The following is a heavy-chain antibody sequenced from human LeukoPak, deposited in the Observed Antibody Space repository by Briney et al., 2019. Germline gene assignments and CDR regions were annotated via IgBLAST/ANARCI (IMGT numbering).Heavy chain of an antibody. CDR3: AKDMGNAGNYYGSGKDY. J-gene: IGHJ4*02. Sequence: TGGSLRLSCAASGFTLSSYSMNWVRQAPGKGLEWISYIDSDTYGNTIYYPHTVKGRFTISRDNAKNSLYLQMNSLRAEDTALYYCAKDMGNAGNYYGSGKDYWGQGTLVTVSS. D-gene: IGHD3-10*01. CDR1: GFTLSSYS. V-gene: IGHV3-48*04. CDR2: IDSDTYGNTI.